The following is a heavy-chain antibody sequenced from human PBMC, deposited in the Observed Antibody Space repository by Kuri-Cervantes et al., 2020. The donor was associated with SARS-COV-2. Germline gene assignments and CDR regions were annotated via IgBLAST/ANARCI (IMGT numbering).Heavy chain of an antibody. Sequence: GESLKISCAASGFTFSDYYMSWIRQAPGKGLEWVSYISSSGSTIYYADSVKGRFTISRDNAKNSLYLQMNSLRAEDTAVYYCARDATIFGVVKSWFDPWGQGTLVTVSS. CDR1: GFTFSDYY. V-gene: IGHV3-11*04. J-gene: IGHJ5*02. D-gene: IGHD3-3*01. CDR2: ISSSGSTI. CDR3: ARDATIFGVVKSWFDP.